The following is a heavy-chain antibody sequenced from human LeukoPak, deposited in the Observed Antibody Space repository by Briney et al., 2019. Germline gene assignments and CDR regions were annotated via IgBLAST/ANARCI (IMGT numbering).Heavy chain of an antibody. CDR1: GFTFEDYA. D-gene: IGHD1-26*01. V-gene: IGHV3-43*02. CDR2: ISGDSGST. CDR3: AKAGSGIVTGDY. Sequence: GGSLRLSCAASGFTFEDYAMHWVRQAPGKGLEWVSLISGDSGSTFYADSVKGRFTISRDNSRNSLYLQMNSLRTEDTALYYCAKAGSGIVTGDYWGQGTLVTVS. J-gene: IGHJ4*02.